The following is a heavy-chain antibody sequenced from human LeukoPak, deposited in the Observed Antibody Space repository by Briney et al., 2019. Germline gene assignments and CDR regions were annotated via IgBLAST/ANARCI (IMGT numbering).Heavy chain of an antibody. D-gene: IGHD3-22*01. CDR1: GYTFTSYD. J-gene: IGHJ6*03. V-gene: IGHV1-8*03. Sequence: ASVKVSCKASGYTFTSYDINWVRQATGQGLEWMGWMNPNSGNTGYAQKFQGRVTITRNTSISTAYMELSSLRSEDTAVYYCARGRRPRVTMIVVVTHYYYYMDVWGKGTTVTVSS. CDR3: ARGRRPRVTMIVVVTHYYYYMDV. CDR2: MNPNSGNT.